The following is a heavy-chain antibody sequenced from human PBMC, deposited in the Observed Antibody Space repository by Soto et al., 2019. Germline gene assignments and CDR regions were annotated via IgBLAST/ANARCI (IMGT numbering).Heavy chain of an antibody. CDR1: GFTFSSYW. Sequence: GGSLRLSCAASGFTFSSYWMSWVRQAPGKGLEWVANIKQDGSEKYYVDSVKGRFTISRDNAKNSLYLQMNSLRAEDTAVYYCAREGEELLWFGEFNKWGQGTLVTVSS. CDR3: AREGEELLWFGEFNK. J-gene: IGHJ4*02. D-gene: IGHD3-10*01. V-gene: IGHV3-7*01. CDR2: IKQDGSEK.